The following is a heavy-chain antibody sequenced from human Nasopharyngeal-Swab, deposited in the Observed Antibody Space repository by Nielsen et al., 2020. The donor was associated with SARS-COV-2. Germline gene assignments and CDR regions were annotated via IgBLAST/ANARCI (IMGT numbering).Heavy chain of an antibody. CDR1: GFSFSSYA. Sequence: GESLKISCAASGFSFSSYAMSWVRQAPGKGLEWVAAISGSGGSTSYADSVKGRFTISGDNSKNTLYLQMNSLRAEDTAVYYCAKGLLEFDYWGQGTLVTVSS. D-gene: IGHD1-1*01. CDR3: AKGLLEFDY. V-gene: IGHV3-23*01. J-gene: IGHJ4*02. CDR2: ISGSGGST.